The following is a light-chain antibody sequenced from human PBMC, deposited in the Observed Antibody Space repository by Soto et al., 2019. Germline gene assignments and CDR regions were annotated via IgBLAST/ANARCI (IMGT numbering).Light chain of an antibody. CDR2: DVS. V-gene: IGLV2-14*01. CDR3: CAHPSSNAHVV. J-gene: IGLJ2*01. CDR1: SSDVGDYNF. Sequence: QSALTQPASVSGSPGQSITISCTGTSSDVGDYNFASWYQQHPGKAPKLMIYDVSDRPSGVSNRFSGSKSGNTAYLTISGRQAEDEVDYDCCAHPSSNAHVVFGGGTKLTVL.